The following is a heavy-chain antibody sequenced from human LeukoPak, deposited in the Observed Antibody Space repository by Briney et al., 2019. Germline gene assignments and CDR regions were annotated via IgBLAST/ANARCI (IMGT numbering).Heavy chain of an antibody. CDR1: GGSISNNY. V-gene: IGHV4-4*07. D-gene: IGHD5-24*01. Sequence: SETLSLTCTVSGGSISNNYWTWIRRPARKGIEWIWRVDANARPHCKPSHKSRLTLSVDASKNQFSLKWTSVTAAGTAIYYCAREYNDGNAFDIWGQGTMVTVSS. CDR3: AREYNDGNAFDI. CDR2: VDANARP. J-gene: IGHJ3*02.